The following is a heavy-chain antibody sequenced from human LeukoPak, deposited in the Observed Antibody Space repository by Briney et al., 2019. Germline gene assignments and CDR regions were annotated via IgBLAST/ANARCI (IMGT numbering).Heavy chain of an antibody. V-gene: IGHV4-61*02. J-gene: IGHJ4*02. CDR2: IYTSGST. CDR3: AREYYDYVWGSYRYLFDY. Sequence: SETLSLTCTVSGGSISSGSYYWSWIRQPAGKGLEWIGRIYTSGSTNYNPSLKSRFTISVDTSKNHFSLKLSSVTAADTAVYYCAREYYDYVWGSYRYLFDYWGQGTLVTVSS. CDR1: GGSISSGSYY. D-gene: IGHD3-16*02.